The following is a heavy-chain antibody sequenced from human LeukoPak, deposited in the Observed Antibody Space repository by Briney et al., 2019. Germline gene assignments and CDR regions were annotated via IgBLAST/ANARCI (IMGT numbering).Heavy chain of an antibody. V-gene: IGHV4-4*07. CDR1: GGSISSYY. Sequence: SETLSLTCTVSGGSISSYYLSWIRQPAGKGLEWIGRIYTSGSTNYNPSLKSRVTMSVDTSKNQFSLKLSSVTAADTAVYYCARVTGSSSAYYYYYYYMDVWGKGTTVTVSS. CDR2: IYTSGST. J-gene: IGHJ6*03. D-gene: IGHD6-6*01. CDR3: ARVTGSSSAYYYYYYYMDV.